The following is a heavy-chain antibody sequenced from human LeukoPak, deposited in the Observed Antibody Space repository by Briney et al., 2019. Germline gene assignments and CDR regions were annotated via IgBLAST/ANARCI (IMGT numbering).Heavy chain of an antibody. D-gene: IGHD2-15*01. CDR2: ISGSGGST. J-gene: IGHJ4*02. V-gene: IGHV3-23*01. Sequence: PGGSLRLSCAASGFTFSSYAMSWVRQAPGKGLEWASAISGSGGSTYYADSVKSRFTISRDNSKNTLYLQMYSLRAEDTAVYYCAKVLEVVAAADYWGQGTLVTVSS. CDR1: GFTFSSYA. CDR3: AKVLEVVAAADY.